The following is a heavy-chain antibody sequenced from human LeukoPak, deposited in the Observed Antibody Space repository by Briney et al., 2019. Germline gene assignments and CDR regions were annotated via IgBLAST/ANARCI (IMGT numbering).Heavy chain of an antibody. J-gene: IGHJ6*02. D-gene: IGHD4-11*01. CDR2: ISWISGSI. Sequence: GRSLRLSCAASGFTFGDYAIHWVRQAPGKGLGWVSGISWISGSIGYADSVKGRFTISRDNAKNSLYLQMNSLRAEDTALYYCAKLDSSDYDYIPYGMDVWGQGTTVTVSS. CDR1: GFTFGDYA. CDR3: AKLDSSDYDYIPYGMDV. V-gene: IGHV3-9*01.